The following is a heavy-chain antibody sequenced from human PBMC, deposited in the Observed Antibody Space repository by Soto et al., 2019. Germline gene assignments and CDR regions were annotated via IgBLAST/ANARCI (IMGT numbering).Heavy chain of an antibody. CDR2: VIPMSGRP. V-gene: IGHV1-69*05. CDR3: TRRGRQSANWFDP. CDR1: GGTFNSYS. J-gene: IGHJ5*02. Sequence: QVQLVQAGAEVKTPGSSVKVSCKASGGTFNSYSIDWVRQAPGQGFEWMGGVIPMSGRPNYAQRFQGRVTFSTDKSTNTVYMEVNSLTHEDTAVYYCTRRGRQSANWFDPWGHGTLVTVSS.